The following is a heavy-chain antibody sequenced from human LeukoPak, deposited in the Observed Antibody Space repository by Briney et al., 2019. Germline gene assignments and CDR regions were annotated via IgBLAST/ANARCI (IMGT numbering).Heavy chain of an antibody. CDR1: GGSISSGDYY. J-gene: IGHJ3*02. D-gene: IGHD3-10*01. CDR3: ARDRPITMVRGVIHDAFDI. V-gene: IGHV4-30-4*01. CDR2: IYYSGST. Sequence: PSETLSLTCSVSGGSISSGDYYWSWIRQPPGKGLEWIGYIYYSGSTYYNPSLKSRVTISVDTSKNQFSLKLSSVTAADTAVYYCARDRPITMVRGVIHDAFDIWGQGTMVTVSS.